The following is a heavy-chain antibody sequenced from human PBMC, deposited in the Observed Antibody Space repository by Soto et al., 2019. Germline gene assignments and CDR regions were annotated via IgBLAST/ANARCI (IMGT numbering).Heavy chain of an antibody. CDR2: IIPIIETA. J-gene: IGHJ4*02. CDR1: GGTFNNYA. V-gene: IGHV1-69*01. D-gene: IGHD5-12*01. CDR3: ARGGVDVVATSAFDY. Sequence: QVQLVQSGAEVKKPGSSVKVSCKASGGTFNNYAISWVRQAPGQGLEWMGGIIPIIETADYAHKFQGRLAIRADESTGTTFMELSSLRSEDTALYYCARGGVDVVATSAFDYWGQGTLVTVSS.